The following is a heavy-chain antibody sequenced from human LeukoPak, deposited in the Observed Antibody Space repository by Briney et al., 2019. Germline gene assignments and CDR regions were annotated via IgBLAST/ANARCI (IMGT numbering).Heavy chain of an antibody. V-gene: IGHV1-69-2*01. D-gene: IGHD3-22*01. Sequence: ASVKISCKVSGYTFSDYYMHWVQQAPGKGLEWMGLVVPEDGKAIYAEKFQGRVTITTDGSTSTAYRELSSLRSEDTAVYYCAVSRADSSGYYSDYWGQGTLVTVSS. CDR1: GYTFSDYY. J-gene: IGHJ4*02. CDR2: VVPEDGKA. CDR3: AVSRADSSGYYSDY.